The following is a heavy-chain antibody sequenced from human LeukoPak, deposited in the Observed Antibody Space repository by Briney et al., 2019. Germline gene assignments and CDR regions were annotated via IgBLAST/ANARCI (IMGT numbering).Heavy chain of an antibody. D-gene: IGHD1-26*01. Sequence: GGSLRLSCAASGFTFSSYSMNWVRQAPGKGLEWVSAISGSGGSTYYADSVKGRFTISRDNSKNTLYLQMNSLRAEDTAVYYCAKALVGATPFDYWGQGTLVTVSS. CDR3: AKALVGATPFDY. CDR2: ISGSGGST. J-gene: IGHJ4*02. CDR1: GFTFSSYS. V-gene: IGHV3-23*01.